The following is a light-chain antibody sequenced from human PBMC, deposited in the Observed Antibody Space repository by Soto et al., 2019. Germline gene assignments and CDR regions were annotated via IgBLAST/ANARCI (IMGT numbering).Light chain of an antibody. CDR2: DAS. CDR3: HQYDSWT. CDR1: ESVSRN. V-gene: IGKV3-15*01. J-gene: IGKJ1*01. Sequence: EVVMTQSPATLSVSPGERATLSCRASESVSRNLAWYQQKPGQAPRLLIYDASTRATGIPDRFSGGGSGTEFTLTISSLQSEDFAVYYCHQYDSWTFGQGTKVDIK.